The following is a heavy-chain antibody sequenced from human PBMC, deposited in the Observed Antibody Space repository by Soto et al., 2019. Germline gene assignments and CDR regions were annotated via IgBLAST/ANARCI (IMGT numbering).Heavy chain of an antibody. V-gene: IGHV3-23*01. CDR1: GFTFSSYA. D-gene: IGHD3-22*01. CDR3: ARDYFEDC. J-gene: IGHJ4*02. Sequence: GGSLRLSCAASGFTFSSYAMTWVRQAPGKGLDWVSTISGSNNNTYYADSVKGRFTISRDNSKNTLYLQMNSLRAEDTAVYYCARDYFEDCWGQGTLVTVSS. CDR2: ISGSNNNT.